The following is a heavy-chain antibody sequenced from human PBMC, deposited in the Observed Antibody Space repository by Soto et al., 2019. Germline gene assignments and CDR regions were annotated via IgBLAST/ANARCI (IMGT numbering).Heavy chain of an antibody. CDR3: AKGDLLWDPFDL. V-gene: IGHV3-23*01. D-gene: IGHD3-16*01. CDR1: GLPFSNYA. J-gene: IGHJ4*02. Sequence: EAQLLESGGGLVQPWGSLRLSCAASGLPFSNYAMTWVRQAPGKGLEWVSIISASGYSAYYGGAVKGRFTTSRDNSRSTLYLQMNGLRAEDTAVYYCAKGDLLWDPFDLWGQGTLVTVSS. CDR2: ISASGYSA.